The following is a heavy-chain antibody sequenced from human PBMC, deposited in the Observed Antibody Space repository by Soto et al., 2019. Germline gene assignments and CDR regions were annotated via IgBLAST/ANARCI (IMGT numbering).Heavy chain of an antibody. CDR1: GYTFTSYG. CDR2: ISAYNGNT. J-gene: IGHJ6*02. Sequence: ASVKVSCKASGYTFTSYGISWVRQAPGQGLEWMGWISAYNGNTNYAQKLQGRVTMTTDTSTSTAYMELRSLRSDDTAVYYCARDLPRALGVRIIGMDVWGQGTTVTVSS. D-gene: IGHD3-10*01. CDR3: ARDLPRALGVRIIGMDV. V-gene: IGHV1-18*01.